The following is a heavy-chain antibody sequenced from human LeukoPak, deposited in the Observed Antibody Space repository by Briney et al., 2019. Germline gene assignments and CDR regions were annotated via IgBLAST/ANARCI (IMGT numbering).Heavy chain of an antibody. D-gene: IGHD1-26*01. J-gene: IGHJ4*02. Sequence: PSETLSLTCAVYGGSFSGYYWSWIRQPPGKGLEWIGEINHSGSTNYNPSLKSRVTISVDTSKNQFSLKLSSVTAADTAVYYCARWDLRGFDDYWGQGTLVTVSS. V-gene: IGHV4-34*01. CDR1: GGSFSGYY. CDR2: INHSGST. CDR3: ARWDLRGFDDY.